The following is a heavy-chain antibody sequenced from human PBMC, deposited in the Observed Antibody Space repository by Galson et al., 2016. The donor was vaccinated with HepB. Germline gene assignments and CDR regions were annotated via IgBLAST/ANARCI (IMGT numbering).Heavy chain of an antibody. J-gene: IGHJ3*01. CDR3: ARELVRSAFDL. CDR2: ISSSVSTM. CDR1: GFTFSRSG. V-gene: IGHV3-48*02. Sequence: SLRLSCAGSGFTFSRSGLNWVRQAPGKGLQWISYISSSVSTMYYADSVMGRFTIPRDNAKNSVYLQMHSLRDDDTAVYYCARELVRSAFDLWGQGTMVTVSS. D-gene: IGHD6-6*01.